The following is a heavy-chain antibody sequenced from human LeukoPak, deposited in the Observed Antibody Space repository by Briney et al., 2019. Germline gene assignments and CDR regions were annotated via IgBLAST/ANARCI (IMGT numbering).Heavy chain of an antibody. D-gene: IGHD3-22*01. CDR3: ARVGYYYDSGGYS. CDR2: IYYSGST. J-gene: IGHJ5*02. V-gene: IGHV4-30-4*01. Sequence: SQTLSLTCTVSGGSISSGDYYWSWIRQPPGKGLEWIGYIYYSGSTYCNPSLKSRVTISVDTSKNQFSLKLNSVTAEDTAVYYCARVGYYYDSGGYSWGQGTLVTVSS. CDR1: GGSISSGDYY.